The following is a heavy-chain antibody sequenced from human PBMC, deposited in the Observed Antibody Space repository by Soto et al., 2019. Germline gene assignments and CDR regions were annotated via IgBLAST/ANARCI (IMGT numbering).Heavy chain of an antibody. CDR3: SHSGYNYGVDV. D-gene: IGHD3-10*01. J-gene: IGHJ6*02. CDR1: GVTLSNAW. CDR2: IKSKIDGGTT. Sequence: PGGPLRLSCAASGVTLSNAWMRWARQATGKGLEWVGRIKSKIDGGTTEYAAPVKGRFTISRDDSKNTLYLEMSSLKTEDTAVYYCSHSGYNYGVDVWGQGTTVTVSS. V-gene: IGHV3-15*07.